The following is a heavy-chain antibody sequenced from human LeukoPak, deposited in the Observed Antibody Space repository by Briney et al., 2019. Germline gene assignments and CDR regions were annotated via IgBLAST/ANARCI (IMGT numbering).Heavy chain of an antibody. D-gene: IGHD6-13*01. Sequence: PGGSLRLSCAASGFTFSSYAMSWVRQAPGKGLEWVSAISGSGGSTYYADSVKGRFTVSRDNSKNTLYLQMNSLRVEDTAVYYCAKGSSSWYSLFDYWGREPWSPSPQ. CDR2: ISGSGGST. CDR3: AKGSSSWYSLFDY. J-gene: IGHJ4*02. CDR1: GFTFSSYA. V-gene: IGHV3-23*01.